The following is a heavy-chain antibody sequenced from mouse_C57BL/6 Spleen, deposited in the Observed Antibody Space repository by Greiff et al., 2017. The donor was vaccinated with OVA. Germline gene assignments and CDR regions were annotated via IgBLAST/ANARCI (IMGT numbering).Heavy chain of an antibody. Sequence: VQLQQPGPELVKPGASVKLSCKASGYPFTSYWLHWVKQRPGHGLEWIGHINPSNGGTNYNEKFKSKATLTADKSASTAYMQLSSLTSEDSAVYYCASTPSHRGNWDIDDWGKGTTVTVSS. J-gene: IGHJ1*03. CDR1: GYPFTSYW. CDR3: ASTPSHRGNWDIDD. CDR2: INPSNGGT. V-gene: IGHV1-53*01.